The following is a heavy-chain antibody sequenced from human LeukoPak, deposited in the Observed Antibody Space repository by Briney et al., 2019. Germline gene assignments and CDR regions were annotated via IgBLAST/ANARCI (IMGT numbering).Heavy chain of an antibody. CDR1: GFTFRSFV. CDR3: ARETSVRGATDY. CDR2: ISTTGSSR. Sequence: SGGSLRLSCAASGFTFRSFVMHWVRQAPGKGLEYVSSISTTGSSRYYGNSVKDRFIVSRDNSKNTLYLEMRSLRPEDMAVYYCARETSVRGATDYWGQGTLVTVSS. J-gene: IGHJ4*02. V-gene: IGHV3-64*01. D-gene: IGHD1-26*01.